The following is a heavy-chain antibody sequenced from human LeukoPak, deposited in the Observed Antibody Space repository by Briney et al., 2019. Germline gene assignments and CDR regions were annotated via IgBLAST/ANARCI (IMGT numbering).Heavy chain of an antibody. D-gene: IGHD6-6*01. V-gene: IGHV1-69*01. CDR1: GGTFSSYA. Sequence: GSSVKVSCKASGGTFSSYAISWVRQAPGQGLEWMGGIIPIFGTANYAQKFQGRVTITADESTSTAYMELSSLRSEDTAVYNCARDYTVSSSSAADYYGMDVWGQGTTVTVSS. CDR3: ARDYTVSSSSAADYYGMDV. J-gene: IGHJ6*02. CDR2: IIPIFGTA.